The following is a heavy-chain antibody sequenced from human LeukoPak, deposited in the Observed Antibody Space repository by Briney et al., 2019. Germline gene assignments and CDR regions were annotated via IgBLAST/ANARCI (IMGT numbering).Heavy chain of an antibody. CDR2: IIPIFGTA. J-gene: IGHJ4*02. D-gene: IGHD4-17*01. V-gene: IGHV1-69*06. CDR1: GGTFSSYA. Sequence: SVKVSRKASGGTFSSYAISWVRQAPGQGLEWMGGIIPIFGTANYAQKFQGRVTITADKSTSTAYMELSSLRSEDTAVYYCARVGLRRPFDYWGQGTLVTVSS. CDR3: ARVGLRRPFDY.